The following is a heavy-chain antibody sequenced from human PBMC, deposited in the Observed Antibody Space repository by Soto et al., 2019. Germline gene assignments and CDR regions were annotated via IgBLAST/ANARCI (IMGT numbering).Heavy chain of an antibody. Sequence: PSETLSLTCTVSGDSISSSNYHWGWIRQPPGKGLEWIGSVYYSGSTYYTPSLKSRVTISVDRSKNQFSLKLSSVTAADTAVYYCARGNVVAINYWGQGTLVTVSS. J-gene: IGHJ4*02. D-gene: IGHD2-21*01. CDR2: VYYSGST. CDR1: GDSISSSNYH. CDR3: ARGNVVAINY. V-gene: IGHV4-39*07.